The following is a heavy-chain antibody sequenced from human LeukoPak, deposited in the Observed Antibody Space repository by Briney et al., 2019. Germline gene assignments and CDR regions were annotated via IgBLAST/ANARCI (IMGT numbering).Heavy chain of an antibody. J-gene: IGHJ4*02. CDR3: TKTNGYYDY. CDR2: ISGGGDTT. V-gene: IGHV3-23*01. D-gene: IGHD3-22*01. CDR1: GFTFSNFG. Sequence: GGSLRLSCAASGFTFSNFGMSWVRQAPGRGLEWVSGISGGGDTTYYAESVKGRFTISRDNSKNTLFLQMNSLSAEDTAVYYCTKTNGYYDYWGQGTLVAVSS.